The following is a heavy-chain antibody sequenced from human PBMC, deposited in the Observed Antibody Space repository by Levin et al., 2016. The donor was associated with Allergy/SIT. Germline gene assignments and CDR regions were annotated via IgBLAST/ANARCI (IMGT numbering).Heavy chain of an antibody. CDR1: GFIFSSYG. D-gene: IGHD5/OR15-5a*01. CDR2: ISYDGINK. Sequence: GESLKISCAASGFIFSSYGMHWVRQAPGKGLEWVATISYDGINKYYSDSVKGRFTVSRDDSRNTLFLQMNSLRTEDTAMYYCAKDPRSFYTYYYYHAMDVWGQGTTVTVSS. V-gene: IGHV3-30*18. CDR3: AKDPRSFYTYYYYHAMDV. J-gene: IGHJ6*02.